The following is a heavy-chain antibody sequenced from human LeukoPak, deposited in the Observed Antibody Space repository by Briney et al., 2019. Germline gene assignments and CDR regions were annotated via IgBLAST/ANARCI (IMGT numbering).Heavy chain of an antibody. V-gene: IGHV4-39*01. CDR1: GGSISSSSYY. J-gene: IGHJ4*02. Sequence: PSETVSLTCTVSGGSISSSSYYWGWIRQPPGKGLEWIGSIYYSGSTYYNPSLKSRVTISVDTSKNQFSLKLSSVTAADTAVYYCARVAAGFVPFDYWGQGTLVTVSS. CDR3: ARVAAGFVPFDY. CDR2: IYYSGST. D-gene: IGHD6-19*01.